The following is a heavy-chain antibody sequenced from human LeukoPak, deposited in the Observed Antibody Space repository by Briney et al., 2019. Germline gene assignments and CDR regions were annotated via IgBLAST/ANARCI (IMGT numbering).Heavy chain of an antibody. CDR2: IRYDGSNK. V-gene: IGHV3-30*02. J-gene: IGHJ4*02. CDR3: AKDLDIVLMVYARRTTTFDY. Sequence: GGSLRLSCAASGFTFSSYAMSWVRQAPGKGLEWVAFIRYDGSNKYYADSVKGRFTISRDNSKNTLYLQMNSLRAEDTAVYYCAKDLDIVLMVYARRTTTFDYWGQGTLVTVSS. CDR1: GFTFSSYA. D-gene: IGHD2-8*01.